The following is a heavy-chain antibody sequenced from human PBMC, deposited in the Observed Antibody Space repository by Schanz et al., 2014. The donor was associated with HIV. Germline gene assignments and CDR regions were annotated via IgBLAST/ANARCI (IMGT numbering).Heavy chain of an antibody. J-gene: IGHJ4*02. CDR3: AKETEQLRYLGYFDY. CDR2: ISWSSGNI. V-gene: IGHV3-9*01. CDR1: GFTFDDYA. D-gene: IGHD3-9*01. Sequence: EIQLVESGGGLVQPGRSLRLSCAASGFTFDDYAMYWVRQAPGKGLEWVSGISWSSGNIGYADSVKGRFTISRDNAKNSLYLQMNSLRAEDTALYYCAKETEQLRYLGYFDYWGQGTLVTVSS.